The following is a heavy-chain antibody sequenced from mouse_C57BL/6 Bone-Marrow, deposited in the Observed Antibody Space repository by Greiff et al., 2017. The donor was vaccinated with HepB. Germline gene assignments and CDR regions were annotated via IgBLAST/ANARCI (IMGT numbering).Heavy chain of an antibody. Sequence: EVMLVESGEGLVKPGGSLKLSCAASGFTFSSYAMSWVRQTPEKRLEWVAYISSGGDYIYYADTVKGRFTISRDNARNTLYLQMSRLKSEDTAMYYCTREDSSYFDYWGQGTTLTVSS. CDR2: ISSGGDYI. CDR3: TREDSSYFDY. V-gene: IGHV5-9-1*02. J-gene: IGHJ2*01. CDR1: GFTFSSYA.